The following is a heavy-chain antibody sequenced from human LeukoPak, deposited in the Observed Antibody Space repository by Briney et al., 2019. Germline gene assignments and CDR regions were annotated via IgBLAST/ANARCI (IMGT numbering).Heavy chain of an antibody. Sequence: PSETLSLTCTVSNDSISSYCCSWVRQPPGKGLEWIGFMCPSGRTDYNPSPKSRVTMSVDTSKNQLSMELRFLTAADTAVYYCATSYDGKTAPYDLWGHGTLVTVSS. J-gene: IGHJ5*02. D-gene: IGHD4-23*01. CDR1: NDSISSYC. CDR2: MCPSGRT. V-gene: IGHV4-4*08. CDR3: ATSYDGKTAPYDL.